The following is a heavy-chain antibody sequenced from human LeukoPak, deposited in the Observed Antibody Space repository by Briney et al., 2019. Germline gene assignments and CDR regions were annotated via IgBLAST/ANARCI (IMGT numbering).Heavy chain of an antibody. Sequence: SETLSLTCGVYGGSFSGYYGSWIRQPPGKGLEWIGEINHSGSTNYNPSLKSRVTISVDTSKNQFSLKLSSVTAADTAVYYCARGRVLRFLEWFPIEVLIDVWGQGTTVTVSS. J-gene: IGHJ6*02. CDR3: ARGRVLRFLEWFPIEVLIDV. D-gene: IGHD3-3*01. CDR2: INHSGST. CDR1: GGSFSGYY. V-gene: IGHV4-34*01.